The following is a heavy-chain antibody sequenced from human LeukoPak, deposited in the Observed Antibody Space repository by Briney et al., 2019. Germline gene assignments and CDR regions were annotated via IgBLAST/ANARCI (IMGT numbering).Heavy chain of an antibody. V-gene: IGHV2-5*02. CDR2: IYWDGDT. J-gene: IGHJ4*02. CDR1: GFSLTSNGVG. D-gene: IGHD1-20*01. CDR3: AHIGITGVTTFDH. Sequence: SGPTLVKPTETLTLVCTFSGFSLTSNGVGVGWIRQPPGKALDWLALIYWDGDTRYNQSLRSRLTIAKDTSKNQVVLTVTNMDPVDTGTYFCAHIGITGVTTFDHWGRGTLVTVSS.